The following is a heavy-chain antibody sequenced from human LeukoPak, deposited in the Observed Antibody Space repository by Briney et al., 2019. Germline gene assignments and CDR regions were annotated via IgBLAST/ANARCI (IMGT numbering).Heavy chain of an antibody. CDR2: ISYDGSNK. V-gene: IGHV3-30-3*01. D-gene: IGHD6-19*01. Sequence: GGSLRLSCAASGFTFSSYAMPWVRQAPGKGLEWVAVISYDGSNKYYADSVKGRFTISRDNSKNTLYLQMNSLRAEDTAVYYCARETVAGDYYFDYWGQGTLVTVSS. CDR3: ARETVAGDYYFDY. CDR1: GFTFSSYA. J-gene: IGHJ4*02.